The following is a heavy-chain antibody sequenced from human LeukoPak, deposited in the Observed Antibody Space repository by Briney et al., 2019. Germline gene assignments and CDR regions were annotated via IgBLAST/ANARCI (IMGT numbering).Heavy chain of an antibody. J-gene: IGHJ6*02. D-gene: IGHD6-13*01. Sequence: ASVKVYCKASGYTFTGYYMHWVRQAPGQGLEWMGWINPNCGGTNYAQKFQGRVTMTRDTSISTAYMELSRLRSDDTAVYYCARDSPPYSSSWYDMYYYYYYGMDVWGQGTTVTVSS. CDR2: INPNCGGT. CDR3: ARDSPPYSSSWYDMYYYYYYGMDV. CDR1: GYTFTGYY. V-gene: IGHV1-2*02.